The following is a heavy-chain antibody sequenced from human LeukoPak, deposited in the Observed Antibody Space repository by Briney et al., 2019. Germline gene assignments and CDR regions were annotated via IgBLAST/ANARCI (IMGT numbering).Heavy chain of an antibody. Sequence: GASVKVSCKASGYTFTSYDINWVRQATGQGLEWMGWMNPNSGNTGYAQKFQGRVTMTEDTSTDTAYMELSSLRSEDTAVYYCATDGRGIAVAGPLFDYWGQGTLVTVSS. J-gene: IGHJ4*02. CDR2: MNPNSGNT. D-gene: IGHD6-19*01. V-gene: IGHV1-8*02. CDR1: GYTFTSYD. CDR3: ATDGRGIAVAGPLFDY.